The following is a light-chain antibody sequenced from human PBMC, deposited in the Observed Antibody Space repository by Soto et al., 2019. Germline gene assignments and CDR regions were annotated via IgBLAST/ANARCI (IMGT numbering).Light chain of an antibody. J-gene: IGKJ4*01. V-gene: IGKV1-5*01. Sequence: DIQMTQSPSTLSASVGDRVTITCRASQSISSWLAWYQQRPGRAPQLLIYAASTLQSGVPSRFSGSGSGTDFTLTVSSLQPEDFATYYCQHLNNYPLSFGGGTKVEIK. CDR1: QSISSW. CDR2: AAS. CDR3: QHLNNYPLS.